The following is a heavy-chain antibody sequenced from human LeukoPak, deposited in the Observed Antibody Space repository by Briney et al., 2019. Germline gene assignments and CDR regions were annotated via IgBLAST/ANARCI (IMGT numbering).Heavy chain of an antibody. Sequence: QTGGSLRLSCTASGFTFSSYAMTWVRQAPGKGLEWVSVISGSGDTTYYADSVKGRFTISRDNSKNTLYLQMNSLRAEDTAVYYCAKDLSRRYYDVYYFDYWGQGTLVTVSS. CDR3: AKDLSRRYYDVYYFDY. CDR1: GFTFSSYA. V-gene: IGHV3-23*01. J-gene: IGHJ4*02. D-gene: IGHD3-16*01. CDR2: ISGSGDTT.